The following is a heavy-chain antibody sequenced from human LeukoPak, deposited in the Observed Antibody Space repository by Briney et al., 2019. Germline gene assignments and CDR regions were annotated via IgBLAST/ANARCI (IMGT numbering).Heavy chain of an antibody. CDR2: IDPVDGET. CDR1: GYPFSDYY. Sequence: ASVKVSCKASGYPFSDYYIHWVQVPHGPGLARMGRIDPVDGETTYAESFQGRVTFTADRSTYTIYMELNSLTFADRAVYYCARDHEERGPYLDLWGQGTQVIVSS. J-gene: IGHJ4*02. V-gene: IGHV1-69-2*01. CDR3: ARDHEERGPYLDL. D-gene: IGHD3-10*01.